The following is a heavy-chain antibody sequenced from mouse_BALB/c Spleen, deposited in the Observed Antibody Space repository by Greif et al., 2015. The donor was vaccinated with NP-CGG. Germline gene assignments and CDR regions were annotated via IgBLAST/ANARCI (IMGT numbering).Heavy chain of an antibody. CDR3: ARVVPNGYYFDY. CDR1: GYAFSSYW. Sequence: VPLQQSGAELVRPGSSVKISCKASGYAFSSYWMNWVKQRPGQGLEWIGQIYPGDGDTNYNGKFKGKATLTADKSSSTSDIQRSSLTSEDSAGYFCARVVPNGYYFDYWGQGTTLTVSS. V-gene: IGHV1-80*01. D-gene: IGHD5-1*01. J-gene: IGHJ2*01. CDR2: IYPGDGDT.